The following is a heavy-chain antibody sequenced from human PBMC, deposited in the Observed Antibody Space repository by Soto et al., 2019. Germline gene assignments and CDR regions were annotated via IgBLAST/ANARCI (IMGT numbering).Heavy chain of an antibody. V-gene: IGHV4-30-4*01. CDR3: ASRYCTNGVCYQPFGY. J-gene: IGHJ4*02. CDR1: GGSISSGDYY. D-gene: IGHD2-8*01. Sequence: TVSGGSISSGDYYWSWIRQPPGKGLEWIGYIYYSGSTYYNPSLKSRVTISVDTSKNQFSLKLSSVTAADTAVYYCASRYCTNGVCYQPFGYWGQGTLVTVSS. CDR2: IYYSGST.